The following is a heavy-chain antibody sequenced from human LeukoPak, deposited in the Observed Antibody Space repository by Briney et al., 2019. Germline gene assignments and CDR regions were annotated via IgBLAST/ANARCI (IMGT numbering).Heavy chain of an antibody. D-gene: IGHD4-17*01. CDR1: GFTFSSYE. V-gene: IGHV3-48*03. CDR3: AKDQPLRSLDW. CDR2: ISSSGSTI. Sequence: GGSLRLSCAASGFTFSSYEMNWVRQAPGKGLEWVSYISSSGSTIYYADSVKGRFTISRDNAKNSLYLQMNSLRAEDTAVYYCAKDQPLRSLDWWGQGTLVTVSS. J-gene: IGHJ4*02.